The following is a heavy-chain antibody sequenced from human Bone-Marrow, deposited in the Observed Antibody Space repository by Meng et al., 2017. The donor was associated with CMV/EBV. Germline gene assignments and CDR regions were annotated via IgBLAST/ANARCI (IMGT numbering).Heavy chain of an antibody. CDR3: AKDTAALAYGAVDI. Sequence: GGSLRLSCAASGFTFDDYAMHWVRQAPGKGLEWVSGISWNSGSIGYADSVKGRFTISRDNAKNSLYLQMNSLRAEDTALYYCAKDTAALAYGAVDIWGQGTMVTVSS. J-gene: IGHJ3*02. V-gene: IGHV3-9*01. CDR1: GFTFDDYA. CDR2: ISWNSGSI. D-gene: IGHD2-2*01.